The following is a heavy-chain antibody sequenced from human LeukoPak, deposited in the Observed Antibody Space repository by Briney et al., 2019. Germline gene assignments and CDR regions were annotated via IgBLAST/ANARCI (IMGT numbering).Heavy chain of an antibody. CDR1: GGSISSSSYY. Sequence: SETLSLTCTVSGGSISSSSYYWAWIRQPPEKGLEWIGSIHYSGSGYYNPSLRSRVTIALDSSKNQFSVRLSSVTAADTAVYYCARDGGDTVDGGGDTNWFDPWGQGTLVTISS. CDR3: ARDGGDTVDGGGDTNWFDP. J-gene: IGHJ5*02. CDR2: IHYSGSG. V-gene: IGHV4-39*07. D-gene: IGHD5-12*01.